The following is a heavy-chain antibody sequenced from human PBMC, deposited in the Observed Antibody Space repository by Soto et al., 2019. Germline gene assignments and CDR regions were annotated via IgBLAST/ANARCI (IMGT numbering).Heavy chain of an antibody. Sequence: SETLSLTCSVSGGSVSDKTYYWSWIRQPPGKRLEWIGYVYYSGTTNYNPSLKSRVTISVDLSKNQFSLRLSSVTTADTALYYCARTTAVPNSLRSRHFFDYWGQGTLVTVSS. CDR1: GGSVSDKTYY. D-gene: IGHD4-17*01. J-gene: IGHJ4*02. V-gene: IGHV4-61*01. CDR3: ARTTAVPNSLRSRHFFDY. CDR2: VYYSGTT.